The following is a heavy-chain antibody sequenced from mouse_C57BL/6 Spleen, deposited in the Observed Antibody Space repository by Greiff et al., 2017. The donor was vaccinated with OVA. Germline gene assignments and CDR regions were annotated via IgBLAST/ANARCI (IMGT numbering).Heavy chain of an antibody. CDR2: INPNNGGT. V-gene: IGHV1-22*01. J-gene: IGHJ1*03. Sequence: VQLQQSGPELVKPGASVKMSCKASGYTFTDYNMHWVKQSHGKSLEWIGYINPNNGGTSYNQKFKGKATLTVNKSSSTAYMELRSLTSEDSAVYYCARDGYYYGSSPYWYFDVWGTGTTVTVSS. CDR3: ARDGYYYGSSPYWYFDV. D-gene: IGHD1-1*01. CDR1: GYTFTDYN.